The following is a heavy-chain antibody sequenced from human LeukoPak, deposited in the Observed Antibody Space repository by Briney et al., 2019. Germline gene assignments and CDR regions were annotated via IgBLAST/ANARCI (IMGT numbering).Heavy chain of an antibody. CDR2: ISWDGGST. CDR3: AKDMAAYYYSSGNIDY. V-gene: IGHV3-43D*03. Sequence: GGCLRLSCAASGFTVDDYAMHWVRQAAGGGREWVSFISWDGGSTYYADSVKGRFTISRDNSKNSLYLQMNSLRAEDTALYYCAKDMAAYYYSSGNIDYWGQGTLVTVSS. CDR1: GFTVDDYA. J-gene: IGHJ4*02. D-gene: IGHD3-10*01.